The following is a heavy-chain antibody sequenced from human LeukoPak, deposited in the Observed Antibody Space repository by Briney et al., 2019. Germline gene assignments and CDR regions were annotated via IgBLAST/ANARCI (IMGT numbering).Heavy chain of an antibody. Sequence: ASVKVSCKASGYTFTSYGISWVRQAPGQGLEWMGGIIPIFGTANYAQKFQGRVTITADESTSTAYMELSSLRSEDTAVYYCAGGYYDSSGAPHPLYYYYGMDVWGQGTTVTVSS. V-gene: IGHV1-69*13. D-gene: IGHD3-22*01. CDR3: AGGYYDSSGAPHPLYYYYGMDV. CDR1: GYTFTSYG. CDR2: IIPIFGTA. J-gene: IGHJ6*02.